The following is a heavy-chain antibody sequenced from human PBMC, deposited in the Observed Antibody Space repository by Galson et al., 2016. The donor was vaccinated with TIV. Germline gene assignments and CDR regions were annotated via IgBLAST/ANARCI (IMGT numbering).Heavy chain of an antibody. V-gene: IGHV4-31*02. J-gene: IGHJ3*02. CDR2: IYSSGST. CDR3: ARDQRIAIFGVISRGGFDI. Sequence: GKGLEWIGYIYSSGSTYYNPSLKSRITISVDTSKKQLSLKLASVTAADTAVYYCARDQRIAIFGVISRGGFDIWGQGTMVTVSS. D-gene: IGHD3-3*01.